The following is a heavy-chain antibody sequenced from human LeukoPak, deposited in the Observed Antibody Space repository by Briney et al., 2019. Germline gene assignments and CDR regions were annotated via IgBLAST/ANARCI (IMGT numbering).Heavy chain of an antibody. J-gene: IGHJ5*02. CDR3: ASSRQYTSSTWFHRFDP. Sequence: PSETLSLTCTVSGGSISSSSYYWGWICQPPGKGLEWIAEINHSGGTNYNPSLKSRVTISVDTSKNQFSLKLTSVTAADTAVYYCASSRQYTSSTWFHRFDPWGQGTLVTVSS. CDR1: GGSISSSSYY. D-gene: IGHD6-13*01. CDR2: INHSGGT. V-gene: IGHV4-39*07.